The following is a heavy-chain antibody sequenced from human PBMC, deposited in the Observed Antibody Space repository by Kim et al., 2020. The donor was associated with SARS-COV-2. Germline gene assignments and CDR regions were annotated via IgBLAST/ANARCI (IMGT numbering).Heavy chain of an antibody. J-gene: IGHJ4*02. CDR1: GGSISSGGYY. CDR3: ARAVTVTTIMGCYFDY. V-gene: IGHV4-31*03. D-gene: IGHD4-17*01. CDR2: IYYSGST. Sequence: SETLSLTCTVSGGSISSGGYYWSWIRQHPGKGLEWIGYIYYSGSTYYNPSLKSRVTISVDTSKNQFSLKLSSVTAADTAVYYCARAVTVTTIMGCYFDYWGQGTLVTVSS.